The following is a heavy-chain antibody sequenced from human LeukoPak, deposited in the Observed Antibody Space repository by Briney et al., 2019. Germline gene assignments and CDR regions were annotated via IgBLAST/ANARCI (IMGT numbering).Heavy chain of an antibody. CDR3: ARDGGSGSYYNWFDP. CDR2: INHSGST. J-gene: IGHJ5*02. Sequence: SETLSLTCAVYGGSFTGYYWSWIRHPPGKGLEWIGEINHSGSTNYNPSLKSRVTMSVDTSKNQFSLKLSSVTAADTAVYYCARDGGSGSYYNWFDPWGQGTLVTVTS. V-gene: IGHV4-34*01. D-gene: IGHD3-10*01. CDR1: GGSFTGYY.